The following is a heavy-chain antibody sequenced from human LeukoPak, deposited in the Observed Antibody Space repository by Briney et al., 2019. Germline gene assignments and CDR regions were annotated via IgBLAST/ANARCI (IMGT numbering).Heavy chain of an antibody. Sequence: SETLSLTCAVYGGSFSGYYWSWIRQPPGKGLEWIGEINHSGSTNYNPSLKSRVTISVDTSKNQFSLKLTSVTAADTAVYYCARDKGISVAGTWFDPWGQGTLVTVSS. CDR1: GGSFSGYY. CDR2: INHSGST. CDR3: ARDKGISVAGTWFDP. J-gene: IGHJ5*02. D-gene: IGHD6-19*01. V-gene: IGHV4-34*01.